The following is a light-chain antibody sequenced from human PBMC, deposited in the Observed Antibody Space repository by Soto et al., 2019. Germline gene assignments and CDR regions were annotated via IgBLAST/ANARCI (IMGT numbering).Light chain of an antibody. V-gene: IGKV1-9*01. CDR3: QQLNRYPLT. CDR1: QDISSF. CDR2: AAS. Sequence: IQLTQSPSSLSASIGDRVTITCRASQDISSFLAWSQQKPGKAPQLVIYAASPWQSGVPSRFGGSVSGPDFPLTISHLQPESFAPDFCQQLNRYPLTFRQGTRLEI. J-gene: IGKJ5*01.